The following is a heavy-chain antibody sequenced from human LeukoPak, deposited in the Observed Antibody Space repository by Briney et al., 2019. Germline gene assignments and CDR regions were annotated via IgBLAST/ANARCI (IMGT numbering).Heavy chain of an antibody. J-gene: IGHJ4*02. D-gene: IGHD4-17*01. CDR2: ISGSGGST. CDR1: GFTFSSCA. Sequence: GGSLRLSCAASGFTFSSCAMSWVRQAPGKGLEWVSAISGSGGSTYYADSVKGRFTISRDNSKNTLYLQMNSLRAEDTAVYYCAKIHTVIPYFDYWGQGTLVTVSS. V-gene: IGHV3-23*01. CDR3: AKIHTVIPYFDY.